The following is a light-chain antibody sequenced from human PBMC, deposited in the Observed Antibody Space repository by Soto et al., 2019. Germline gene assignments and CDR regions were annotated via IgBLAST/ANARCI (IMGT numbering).Light chain of an antibody. V-gene: IGKV3-15*01. Sequence: EIVMTQSPATPSVVPGERATLSCRASQSVSSNLAWYQHKPGQAPRLLTYGASTRATGIPARFSGSGSGTEFTLTISSLQPEDFAVYYCQQRTNRPPITFGQGTRLEIK. CDR3: QQRTNRPPIT. CDR1: QSVSSN. CDR2: GAS. J-gene: IGKJ5*01.